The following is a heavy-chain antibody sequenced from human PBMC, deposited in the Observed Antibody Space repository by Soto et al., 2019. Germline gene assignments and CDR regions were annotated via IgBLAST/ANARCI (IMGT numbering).Heavy chain of an antibody. CDR1: GRSFSGYY. CDR3: ARAYCGNSGVFDY. V-gene: IGHV4-34*01. J-gene: IGHJ4*02. D-gene: IGHD2-21*02. Sequence: QVQLQQWGAGLLKPSETLSLTCAVYGRSFSGYYWSWIRQPPGKGLEWIGEINHSGSTNYNPSLKSRVTISVDTSQNQFYLNLSSVTAADTAVYYCARAYCGNSGVFDYWGQGTLVTVSS. CDR2: INHSGST.